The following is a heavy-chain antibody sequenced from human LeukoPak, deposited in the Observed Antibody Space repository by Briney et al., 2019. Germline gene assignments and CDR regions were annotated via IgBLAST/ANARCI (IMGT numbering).Heavy chain of an antibody. CDR2: IYYSGST. Sequence: SETLSLTCTVSGGSISSYYWSWIRQPPGKGLEWIGYIYYSGSTNYNPSLKSRVTISVDTSKNQFSLKLSSVTAADTAVYYCARVIRGYCSSTSCHSNAFDIWGQRAMVTVSS. D-gene: IGHD2-2*01. V-gene: IGHV4-59*01. J-gene: IGHJ3*02. CDR1: GGSISSYY. CDR3: ARVIRGYCSSTSCHSNAFDI.